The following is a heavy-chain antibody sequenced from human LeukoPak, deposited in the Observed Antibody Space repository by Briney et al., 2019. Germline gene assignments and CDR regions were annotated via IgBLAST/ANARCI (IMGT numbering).Heavy chain of an antibody. CDR2: IKQDGSEK. Sequence: GGSLRLSCAASGFTFRSYWMTWVRQAPGKGLEWVANIKQDGSEKHYVGSVKGRFAISRDNAKNSLYLQMNSLRAEDTAVYYCARVGFDYYYYMDAWGRRTTVTVSS. D-gene: IGHD6-25*01. J-gene: IGHJ6*03. CDR3: ARVGFDYYYYMDA. CDR1: GFTFRSYW. V-gene: IGHV3-7*01.